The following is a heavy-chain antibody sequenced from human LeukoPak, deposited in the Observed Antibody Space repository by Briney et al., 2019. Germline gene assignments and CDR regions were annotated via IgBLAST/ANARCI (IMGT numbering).Heavy chain of an antibody. D-gene: IGHD2-2*01. CDR1: GGSISSGGYY. Sequence: SQTLSLTCTVSGGSISSGGYYWSWLRQHPGKGLEWIGYIYYSGSTYYNPSLKSRVTITVDTSKNQFSLKLSSVTAADTAVYYCARSDGSTLDPWGQGPLVTVSS. J-gene: IGHJ5*02. V-gene: IGHV4-31*03. CDR3: ARSDGSTLDP. CDR2: IYYSGST.